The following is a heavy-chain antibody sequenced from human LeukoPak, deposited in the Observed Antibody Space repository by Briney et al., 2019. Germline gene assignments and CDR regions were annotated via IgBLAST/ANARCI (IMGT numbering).Heavy chain of an antibody. CDR3: ARSLGGSVDAFDI. V-gene: IGHV1-8*03. D-gene: IGHD3-16*01. CDR1: GYTFTSYD. Sequence: ASVKVPCKASGYTFTSYDINWVRQATGQGLEWMGWMNPNSGNTGYAQKFQGRVTITRNTSISTAYMELSSLRSEDTAVYYCARSLGGSVDAFDIWGQGTMVTVSS. J-gene: IGHJ3*02. CDR2: MNPNSGNT.